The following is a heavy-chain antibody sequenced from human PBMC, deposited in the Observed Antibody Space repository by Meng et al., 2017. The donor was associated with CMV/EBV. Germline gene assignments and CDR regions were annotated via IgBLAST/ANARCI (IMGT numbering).Heavy chain of an antibody. D-gene: IGHD2-2*01. CDR2: ISSSSSYI. CDR3: ARDLKPDIVVVPAAYDFDY. CDR1: TFSSYS. J-gene: IGHJ4*02. Sequence: TFSSYSMNWVRQAPGKGLEWVSSISSSSSYIYYADSVKGRFTISRDNAKNSLYLQMNSLRAEDTAVYYCARDLKPDIVVVPAAYDFDYWGQGTLVTVSS. V-gene: IGHV3-21*01.